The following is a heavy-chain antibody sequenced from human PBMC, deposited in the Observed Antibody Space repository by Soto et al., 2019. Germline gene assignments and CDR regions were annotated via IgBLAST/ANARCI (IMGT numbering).Heavy chain of an antibody. Sequence: QVQLVQSGGGVVQPGGSLRLSCVGSEFTFRNYGMHGVRQPPGKGLGWVALISDDGDKRYYADSVRGRLIISRDNSKDTLYLQMNSLGPDDTAVYFCAKARVRIVGANSFDYWGQGTPVTVSS. V-gene: IGHV3-30*18. CDR1: EFTFRNYG. CDR3: AKARVRIVGANSFDY. CDR2: ISDDGDKR. D-gene: IGHD1-26*01. J-gene: IGHJ4*02.